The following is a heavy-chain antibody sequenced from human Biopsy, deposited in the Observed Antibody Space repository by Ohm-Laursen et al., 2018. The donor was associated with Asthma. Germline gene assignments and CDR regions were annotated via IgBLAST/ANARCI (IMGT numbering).Heavy chain of an antibody. Sequence: GASVKVSCKASGYNFISFAIHWVRQAPGQRLEWMGWVNTGNGDTKYSQKSQGRVTITRDTSASTAYMELRSLRSEDTATYYRARTYYDFLTGQVKDVFGVWGQGTMVTVSS. CDR3: ARTYYDFLTGQVKDVFGV. CDR1: GYNFISFA. D-gene: IGHD3-9*01. CDR2: VNTGNGDT. J-gene: IGHJ3*01. V-gene: IGHV1-3*04.